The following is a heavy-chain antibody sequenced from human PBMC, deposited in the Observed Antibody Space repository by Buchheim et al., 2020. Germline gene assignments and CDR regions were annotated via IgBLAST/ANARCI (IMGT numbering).Heavy chain of an antibody. Sequence: EVQLVESGGGLVQPGGSLRLSCAASGFTFTQYWMSWVRQAPGKGLEWVANIKHDGSETYYVDSVKGRFTISRDNAKSSLYLQMNSLRAEDTAVYYCARDRLLWFGELSNFDYWGQGTL. CDR1: GFTFTQYW. CDR2: IKHDGSET. CDR3: ARDRLLWFGELSNFDY. J-gene: IGHJ4*02. D-gene: IGHD3-10*01. V-gene: IGHV3-7*01.